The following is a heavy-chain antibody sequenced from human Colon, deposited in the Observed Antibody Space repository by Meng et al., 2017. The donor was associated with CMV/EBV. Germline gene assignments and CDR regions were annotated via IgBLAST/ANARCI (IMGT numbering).Heavy chain of an antibody. CDR2: INHSGTT. V-gene: IGHV4-38-2*02. J-gene: IGHJ6*02. CDR3: ARDAGYCSSPTCYQSGMDV. D-gene: IGHD2-2*03. Sequence: SETLSLTCSVSGYSISSGYYWGWSRQPPGKGLEWVAIINHSGTTYFNPSLKRRVTISVDTSKNQFSLRLSSVTAADTAVYYCARDAGYCSSPTCYQSGMDVWGQGTTVTVSS. CDR1: GYSISSGYY.